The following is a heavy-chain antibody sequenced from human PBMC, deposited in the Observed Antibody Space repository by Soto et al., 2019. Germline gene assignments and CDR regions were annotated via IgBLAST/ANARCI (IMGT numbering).Heavy chain of an antibody. CDR1: GYSFTSYW. V-gene: IGHV5-51*01. J-gene: IGHJ3*02. Sequence: KISCKGSGYSFTSYWIGWVRQMPGKGLEWMGIIYPGDSDTRYSPSFQGQVTISADWSISTAYLQWSSLKASDAAMYYCARPWGDYVEGAFDIWGQGTMVTVSS. CDR2: IYPGDSDT. D-gene: IGHD4-17*01. CDR3: ARPWGDYVEGAFDI.